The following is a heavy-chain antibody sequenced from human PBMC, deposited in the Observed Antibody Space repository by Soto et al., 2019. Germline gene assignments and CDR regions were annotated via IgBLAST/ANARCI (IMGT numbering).Heavy chain of an antibody. D-gene: IGHD6-19*01. J-gene: IGHJ4*02. CDR1: GFTFSTYA. CDR3: AKEGQWLPYYFDY. V-gene: IGHV3-23*01. Sequence: SLRLSCAASGFTFSTYAMTWVRQAPGRGLERVSSISGRGGTTYDAASVKGRFTISRDDSKNTLFLQMNSLRADDTAVYYCAKEGQWLPYYFDYWGPGILVTVSS. CDR2: ISGRGGTT.